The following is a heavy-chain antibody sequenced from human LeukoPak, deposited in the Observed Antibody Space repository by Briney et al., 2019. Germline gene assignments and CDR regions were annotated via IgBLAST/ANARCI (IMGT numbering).Heavy chain of an antibody. D-gene: IGHD4-23*01. CDR1: GGTFSSYA. CDR3: ARGLNDYGGSSGLGY. J-gene: IGHJ4*02. CDR2: IIPSFGTA. V-gene: IGHV1-69*05. Sequence: ASVKVSCKASGGTFSSYAISLVRQAPGQGLEWMGRIIPSFGTANYAQKFQGRATITTDESTSTAYMELSSLRSEDTAVYYCARGLNDYGGSSGLGYWGQGTLVTVSS.